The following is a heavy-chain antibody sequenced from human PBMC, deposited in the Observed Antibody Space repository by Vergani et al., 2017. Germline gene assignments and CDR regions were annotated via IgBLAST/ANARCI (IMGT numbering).Heavy chain of an antibody. D-gene: IGHD6-13*01. J-gene: IGHJ6*02. CDR3: AGHSIAAAATEYYYYGMDV. CDR2: IIPIFGTA. V-gene: IGHV1-69*01. CDR1: GGTFSSYA. Sequence: QVQLVQSGAEVKKPGSSVKVSCKASGGTFSSYAISWVRQAPGQGLEWMGGIIPIFGTANYAQKFQGRVTITADESTSTAYMELSSLRSEDTAVYYCAGHSIAAAATEYYYYGMDVWGQGTTVTVSS.